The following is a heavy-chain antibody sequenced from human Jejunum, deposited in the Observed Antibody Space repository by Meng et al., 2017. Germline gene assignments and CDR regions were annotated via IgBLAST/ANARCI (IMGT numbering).Heavy chain of an antibody. Sequence: GESLKISCAASGFIFTNYEMNWVRQAPGKGLEWVSYISGRGSIIYHADSVKGRFTISRDKAKNSLYLQMDSLRAEDTAVYYCARGGGYKSLFDYWGQGTLVTVSS. J-gene: IGHJ4*02. CDR3: ARGGGYKSLFDY. V-gene: IGHV3-48*03. CDR2: ISGRGSII. CDR1: GFIFTNYE. D-gene: IGHD5-24*01.